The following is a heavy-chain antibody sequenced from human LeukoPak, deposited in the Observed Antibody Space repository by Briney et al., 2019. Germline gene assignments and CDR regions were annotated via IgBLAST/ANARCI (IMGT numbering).Heavy chain of an antibody. CDR3: AKGAIYDSSGYYYGY. CDR2: ISGSGGST. D-gene: IGHD3-22*01. Sequence: GGSLRLSCAASGFTFSSYAMSWVRKAPGKGLEWVSAISGSGGSTYYADSVKGRFTISRDNSKSTLYLQMNSLRAEDTAVYYCAKGAIYDSSGYYYGYWGQGTLVTVSS. J-gene: IGHJ4*02. CDR1: GFTFSSYA. V-gene: IGHV3-23*01.